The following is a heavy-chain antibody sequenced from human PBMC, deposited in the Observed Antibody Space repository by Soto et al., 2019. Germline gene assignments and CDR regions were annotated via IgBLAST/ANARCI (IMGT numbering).Heavy chain of an antibody. CDR2: INHSGST. CDR3: ARKEYYYDSSGYYYDY. CDR1: GGSFSGYY. D-gene: IGHD3-22*01. Sequence: KPSETLSLTCAVYGGSFSGYYWSWIRQPPGKGLEWIGEINHSGSTNYNPSLKSRVTISVDTSKNQFSLKLSSVTAADTAVYYCARKEYYYDSSGYYYDYWGQGTLVTVSS. V-gene: IGHV4-34*01. J-gene: IGHJ4*02.